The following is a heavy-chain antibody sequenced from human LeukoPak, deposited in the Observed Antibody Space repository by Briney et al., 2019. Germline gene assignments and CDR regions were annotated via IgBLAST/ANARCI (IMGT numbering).Heavy chain of an antibody. CDR3: ARDRAPGIVVVIHMDV. V-gene: IGHV3-21*01. D-gene: IGHD3-22*01. J-gene: IGHJ6*03. CDR2: ISSSSSYI. CDR1: GFTFSSYS. Sequence: PGGSLRLSCAASGFTFSSYSMNWVRQAPGKVLEWVSSISSSSSYIYYADSVKGRFTISRDNAKNSLYLQMNSLRAEDTAVYYCARDRAPGIVVVIHMDVWGKGTTVTVSS.